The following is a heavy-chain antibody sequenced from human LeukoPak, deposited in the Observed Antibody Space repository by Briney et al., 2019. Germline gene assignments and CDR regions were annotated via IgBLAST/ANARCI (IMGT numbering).Heavy chain of an antibody. J-gene: IGHJ4*02. Sequence: SETLSLTCTVSGGSISSYYWSWIRQPPGKGLEWIGYIYYSGSTNYNPSLKSRVTISVDTSKNQFSLKLSSVTAADTAMYYCATDFWSGTNIIDYWGQGTLVTVSS. V-gene: IGHV4-59*08. D-gene: IGHD3-3*01. CDR1: GGSISSYY. CDR2: IYYSGST. CDR3: ATDFWSGTNIIDY.